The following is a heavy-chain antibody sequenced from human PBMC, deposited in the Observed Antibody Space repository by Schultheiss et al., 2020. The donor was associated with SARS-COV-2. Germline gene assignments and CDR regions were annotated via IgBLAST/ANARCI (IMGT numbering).Heavy chain of an antibody. D-gene: IGHD4-17*01. V-gene: IGHV1-69*13. CDR1: GGTFSSYA. J-gene: IGHJ6*02. CDR3: ARDMTTVISSTIYYYYGMDV. CDR2: IIPIFGTA. Sequence: SVKVSCKASGGTFSSYAISWVRQAPGQGLEWMGGIIPIFGTANYAQKSQGRVTITADESTSTAYMELSSLRSEDTAVYYCARDMTTVISSTIYYYYGMDVWGQGTTVTVSS.